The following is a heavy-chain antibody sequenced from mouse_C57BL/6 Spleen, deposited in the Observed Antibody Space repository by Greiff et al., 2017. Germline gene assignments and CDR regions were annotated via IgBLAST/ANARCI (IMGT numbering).Heavy chain of an antibody. V-gene: IGHV1-80*01. J-gene: IGHJ3*01. CDR1: GYAFSSYW. CDR3: ARWDYYSNCPFAY. CDR2: IYPGDGDT. Sequence: VQLQQSGAELVKPGASVKISCKASGYAFSSYWMNWVKQRPGKGLEWIGQIYPGDGDTNYNGKFKGKATLTADKSSSTAYMQLSSLTSEDSAVXCCARWDYYSNCPFAYWGQGTLVTVSA. D-gene: IGHD2-5*01.